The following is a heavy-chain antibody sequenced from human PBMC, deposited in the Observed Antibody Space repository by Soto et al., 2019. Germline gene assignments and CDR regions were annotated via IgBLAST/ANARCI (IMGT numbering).Heavy chain of an antibody. CDR1: GGSISSYY. CDR2: IYYSGST. J-gene: IGHJ4*02. V-gene: IGHV4-59*08. D-gene: IGHD6-19*01. Sequence: QVQLQESGPGLVKPSETLSLTCTVSGGSISSYYWSWIRQPPGKGLEGIGYIYYSGSTNYNPSLNXXVXIXXDTSKIQFSPKLSSVTAADTAVYSCARHGGQWLDLWGQGTLVTVSS. CDR3: ARHGGQWLDL.